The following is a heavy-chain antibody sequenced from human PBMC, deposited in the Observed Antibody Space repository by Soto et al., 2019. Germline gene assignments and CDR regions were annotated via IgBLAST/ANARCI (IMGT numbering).Heavy chain of an antibody. CDR3: AAAAIPVAGRHPDF. CDR1: GYMFTGFY. Sequence: QVQLVQSGAEVKRPGASVKVSCKASGYMFTGFYLHWVRQAPGQGLEWMGWINPNNGVTTYAKKFQGRVTITRDSSISTSYMELSSLRSDDTAFYFCAAAAIPVAGRHPDFWGQGTVVTVS. CDR2: INPNNGVT. J-gene: IGHJ4*02. V-gene: IGHV1-2*02. D-gene: IGHD6-19*01.